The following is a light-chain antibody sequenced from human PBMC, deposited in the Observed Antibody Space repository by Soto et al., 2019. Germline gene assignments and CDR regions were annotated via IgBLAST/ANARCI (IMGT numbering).Light chain of an antibody. CDR3: AAWDDSLGAYV. V-gene: IGLV1-44*01. J-gene: IGLJ1*01. Sequence: QSVLTQPPSASATPGQRVTISCSGSNSNIGTNTVNWYQQLPGTAPRLLIYTNNQRPSGVPQRFSGSKTGTSASLAIGGLQSEDGADYYCAAWDDSLGAYVFGTGTNVTDL. CDR2: TNN. CDR1: NSNIGTNT.